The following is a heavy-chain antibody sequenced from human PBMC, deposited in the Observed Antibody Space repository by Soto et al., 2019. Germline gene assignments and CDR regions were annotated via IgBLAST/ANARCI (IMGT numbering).Heavy chain of an antibody. J-gene: IGHJ4*02. Sequence: QVQLVESGGGVVQPWMSLRLSCAASGFTFSSYGMQWVRQAPGKGLEWVAVISYDGSNKYYADSVKGRFTISRDNSKNTLYLQMNSLRAEDRAVYYCASSHHSGYENWGQGTLVTVSS. CDR1: GFTFSSYG. CDR3: ASSHHSGYEN. V-gene: IGHV3-30*03. D-gene: IGHD5-12*01. CDR2: ISYDGSNK.